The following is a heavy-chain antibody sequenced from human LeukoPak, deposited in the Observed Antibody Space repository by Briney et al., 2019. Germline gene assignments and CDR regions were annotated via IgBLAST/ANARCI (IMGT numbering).Heavy chain of an antibody. Sequence: PGRSLRLPCTASGFTFGDYAMTWVRQAPGKGLEWVGFIASKTYGGTAEYAASVKGRFTISRDDSKSIAYLQMNSLKTEDTAVYFCSRDQTPYYWGQGTLVTVSS. CDR1: GFTFGDYA. CDR2: IASKTYGGTA. CDR3: SRDQTPYY. J-gene: IGHJ4*02. V-gene: IGHV3-49*04.